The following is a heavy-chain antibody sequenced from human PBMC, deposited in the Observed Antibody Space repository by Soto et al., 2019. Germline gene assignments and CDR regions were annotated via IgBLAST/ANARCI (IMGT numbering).Heavy chain of an antibody. V-gene: IGHV1-3*01. CDR3: ARSRRWAGDY. Sequence: QVQLVQSGAEVKKPGASVKVSCKASGYTFTSYAMHWVRQAPGQRLEWMGWINAGNGNTKYSQNFQGRVTITRDTSASTAYMEMSSLRSEYTAVYYCARSRRWAGDYWGQGTLVTVSS. D-gene: IGHD1-26*01. CDR1: GYTFTSYA. CDR2: INAGNGNT. J-gene: IGHJ4*02.